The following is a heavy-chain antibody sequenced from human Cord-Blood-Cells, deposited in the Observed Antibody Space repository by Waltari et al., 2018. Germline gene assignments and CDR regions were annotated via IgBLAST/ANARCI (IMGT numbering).Heavy chain of an antibody. Sequence: EVQLVESGGGLIQPGGSLRLSCAASGFTVSSNYMSWVRQAPGKGLEWVSVIYSGGSTYSADSVKGRFTISRDNSKNTLYLQMNSLRAEDTAVYYCARDEAYCGGDCYWDWGQGTLVTVSS. CDR2: IYSGGST. CDR3: ARDEAYCGGDCYWD. J-gene: IGHJ4*02. D-gene: IGHD2-21*02. V-gene: IGHV3-53*01. CDR1: GFTVSSNY.